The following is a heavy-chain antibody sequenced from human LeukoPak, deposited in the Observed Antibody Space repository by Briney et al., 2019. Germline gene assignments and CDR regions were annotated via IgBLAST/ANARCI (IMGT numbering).Heavy chain of an antibody. CDR3: ARGGSGWYHYYYYGMDV. CDR2: ISAYNGNT. V-gene: IGHV1-18*01. J-gene: IGHJ6*02. Sequence: XWVRQAXGQGLEWMGWISAYNGNTNYAQKLQGRVTMTTDTTRSTDYMELRSLRSDDTAVYYCARGGSGWYHYYYYGMDVWGQGTTVTVSS. D-gene: IGHD6-19*01.